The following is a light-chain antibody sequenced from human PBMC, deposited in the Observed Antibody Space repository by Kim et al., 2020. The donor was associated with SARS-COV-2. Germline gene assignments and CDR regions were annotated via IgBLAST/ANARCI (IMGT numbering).Light chain of an antibody. CDR3: QQRSNWPT. J-gene: IGKJ4*01. Sequence: LSLSPGERATLSCRASQSVSSYLAWYQQKPGQAPRLLIYDASNRATVIPARFSGSGSGTDFTLTISSLEPEDFAVYYCQQRSNWPTFGGGTKLEI. CDR2: DAS. CDR1: QSVSSY. V-gene: IGKV3-11*01.